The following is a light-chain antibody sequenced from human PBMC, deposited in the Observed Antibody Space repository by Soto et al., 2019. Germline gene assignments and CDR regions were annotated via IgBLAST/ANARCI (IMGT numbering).Light chain of an antibody. CDR3: QQYGSSPHA. CDR2: GAS. V-gene: IGKV3-20*01. J-gene: IGKJ2*01. Sequence: ESVLTQSPGTLSLSPGERATLSCRASQSVSSSYLAWYQHKPGQAPRLLIYGASSRATGIPYRFSGSGSGTDFTLTISRLEPEDFAVYYCQQYGSSPHAFGQGTKLEIK. CDR1: QSVSSSY.